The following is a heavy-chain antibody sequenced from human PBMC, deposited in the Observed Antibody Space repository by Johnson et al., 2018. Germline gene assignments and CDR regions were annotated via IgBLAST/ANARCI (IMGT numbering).Heavy chain of an antibody. J-gene: IGHJ4*02. CDR3: AEEMAPAIDF. D-gene: IGHD2-2*01. CDR1: GFTFSSYW. Sequence: VQLVQSGGGLVQVGGSLRLSCAASGFTFSSYWISWVRQAPGKGLEWVANMKQDGSVKYYVDSVKGRFTIPRDNAKNSLYLQMDSRRAGDTAVYYGAEEMAPAIDFWGQGTLVTVSS. CDR2: MKQDGSVK. V-gene: IGHV3-7*01.